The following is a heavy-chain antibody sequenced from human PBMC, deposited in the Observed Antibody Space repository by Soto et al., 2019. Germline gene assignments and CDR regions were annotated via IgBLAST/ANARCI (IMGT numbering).Heavy chain of an antibody. CDR1: GFTFSDYE. V-gene: IGHV3-48*03. J-gene: IGHJ4*02. CDR3: AREGLNCGGDCFVY. Sequence: GGSLRLSCVASGFTFSDYEMNWVRQAPGKGLEWVSYIDSSGSGIYYADSMKGRFTTFRDNAKNSLYLQMNSLRGEDTAVYYCAREGLNCGGDCFVYWGQGTLVTVSS. D-gene: IGHD2-21*01. CDR2: IDSSGSGI.